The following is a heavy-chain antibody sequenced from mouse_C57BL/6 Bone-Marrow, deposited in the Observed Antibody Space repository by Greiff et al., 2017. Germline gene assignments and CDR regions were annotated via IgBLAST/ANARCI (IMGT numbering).Heavy chain of an antibody. V-gene: IGHV5-17*01. J-gene: IGHJ3*01. Sequence: EVKLVESGGGLVKPGGSLKLSCAASGFTFSDYGMHWVRQAPEKGLEWVAYISSGSSTTYYADTVKGRFTISRDNAKNTLFLQMTSLRSEDTAMYYCARTYGSSYVKYFAYWGQGTLVTVSA. CDR2: ISSGSSTT. D-gene: IGHD1-1*01. CDR1: GFTFSDYG. CDR3: ARTYGSSYVKYFAY.